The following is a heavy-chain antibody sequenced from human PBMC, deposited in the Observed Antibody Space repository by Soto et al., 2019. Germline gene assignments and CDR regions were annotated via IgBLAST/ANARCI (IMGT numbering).Heavy chain of an antibody. Sequence: QVQLVQSGAEVKKPGSSVKVSCTASGGTFNSYTLNWGRQAPGQRLEWVGRVNPTVGMSDSASKFQGRVTMTVDRSTSKASMDLTGLKSEATDLYYCATGYGSGSTHFDSWGQGKLVTVSS. V-gene: IGHV1-69*02. CDR1: GGTFNSYT. CDR3: ATGYGSGSTHFDS. D-gene: IGHD3-10*01. J-gene: IGHJ4*02. CDR2: VNPTVGMS.